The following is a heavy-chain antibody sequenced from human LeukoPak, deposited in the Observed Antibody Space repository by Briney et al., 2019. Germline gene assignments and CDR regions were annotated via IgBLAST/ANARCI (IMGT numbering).Heavy chain of an antibody. CDR2: INPNSGGT. J-gene: IGHJ4*02. V-gene: IGHV1-2*02. CDR3: ASPYYDFWSHYY. D-gene: IGHD3-3*01. CDR1: GYTFTGYY. Sequence: ASVKVSCKASGYTFTGYYMHWVRQAPGQGLEWMGWINPNSGGTNYAQKFQGRVTMTRDTSISTAYMELSRLRSDDAAVYYCASPYYDFWSHYYWGQGTLVTVSS.